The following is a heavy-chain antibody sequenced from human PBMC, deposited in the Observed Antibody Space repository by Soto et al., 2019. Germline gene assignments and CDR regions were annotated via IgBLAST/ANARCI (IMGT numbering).Heavy chain of an antibody. D-gene: IGHD6-13*01. CDR2: YIPIFGTA. J-gene: IGHJ6*02. CDR1: GGTFSSYA. CDR3: ATVIAAEASYYGMDV. V-gene: IGHV1-69*01. Sequence: QVQLVQSGAEVQKPGSSVKVSCKASGGTFSSYAISWVRQAPGQGLEGMGGYIPIFGTANYAEKFQGRVTITADESKSKAYMELSSLRSEDTAVYYCATVIAAEASYYGMDVWGQGTTVTVSS.